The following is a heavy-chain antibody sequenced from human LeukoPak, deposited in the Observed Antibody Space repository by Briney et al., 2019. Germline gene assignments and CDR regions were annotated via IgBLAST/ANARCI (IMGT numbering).Heavy chain of an antibody. Sequence: SETLSLTCTVSGGSISSSYYYWSWIRQPPGKGLEWIGYIYYSGSTNYNPSLKSRVTISVDTSKNQFSLKLSSVTAADTAVYYCARCAAVGATGGWFDPWGQGTLVTVSS. J-gene: IGHJ5*02. D-gene: IGHD1-26*01. CDR3: ARCAAVGATGGWFDP. V-gene: IGHV4-61*01. CDR2: IYYSGST. CDR1: GGSISSSYYY.